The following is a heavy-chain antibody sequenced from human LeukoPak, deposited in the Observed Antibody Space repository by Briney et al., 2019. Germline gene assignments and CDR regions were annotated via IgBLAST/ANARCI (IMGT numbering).Heavy chain of an antibody. V-gene: IGHV4-59*08. CDR1: GGSISSSC. D-gene: IGHD7-27*01. CDR3: ASLSTNWGLDY. J-gene: IGHJ4*02. Sequence: SETLSLTCTVSGGSISSSCWSWIRQPPGKGLEWIGYIYYSGSTNYKPSLKSRVTISVDTSKNQFSLKLSSVTAADTAVYYCASLSTNWGLDYWGQGTLVTVSS. CDR2: IYYSGST.